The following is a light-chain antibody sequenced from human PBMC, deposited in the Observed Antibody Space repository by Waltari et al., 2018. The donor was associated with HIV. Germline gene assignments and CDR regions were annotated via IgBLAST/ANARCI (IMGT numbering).Light chain of an antibody. J-gene: IGKJ2*01. V-gene: IGKV3-15*01. CDR2: DAT. CDR3: QQYNNWPPYT. CDR1: QNVRGA. Sequence: EIVLTQSPATLSVSPGERATLSCRTSQNVRGALAWYQQKPGQAPRLLIFDATTRATGAPPRFSCRGSGTEFTLTISSLQSEDSAVYYCQQYNNWPPYTFGQGTKLEIK.